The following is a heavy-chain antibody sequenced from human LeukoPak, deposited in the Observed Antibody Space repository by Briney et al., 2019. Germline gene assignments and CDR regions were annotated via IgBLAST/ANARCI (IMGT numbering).Heavy chain of an antibody. D-gene: IGHD3-10*01. J-gene: IGHJ5*02. CDR2: TYYRSKWYN. Sequence: SQTLSLTCAISGDSVSSNSAAWNWIRQSASRGLEWLGRTYYRSKWYNDYAVSVKSRITINPDTSKNQFSLQLNSVTPEDTAVYYCAREAEKVRGVPGFDPWGQGTLVTVSS. CDR3: AREAEKVRGVPGFDP. CDR1: GDSVSSNSAA. V-gene: IGHV6-1*01.